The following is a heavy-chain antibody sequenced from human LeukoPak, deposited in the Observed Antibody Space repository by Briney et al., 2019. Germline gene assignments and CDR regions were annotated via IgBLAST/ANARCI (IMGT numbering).Heavy chain of an antibody. CDR1: GLTFGDYA. V-gene: IGHV3-66*01. D-gene: IGHD3-9*01. Sequence: GGSLRLSCTASGLTFGDYATSWVRQAPGKGLEWVSVIYRDGSSYYAESVKGRFTISRDNSKNTLYIQMNSLRAEDTAVYYCARSFYDIVIGCYQYFDYWGPGTLVTVSS. J-gene: IGHJ4*02. CDR3: ARSFYDIVIGCYQYFDY. CDR2: IYRDGSS.